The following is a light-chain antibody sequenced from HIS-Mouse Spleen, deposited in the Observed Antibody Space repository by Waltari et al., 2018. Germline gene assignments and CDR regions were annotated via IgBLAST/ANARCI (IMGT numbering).Light chain of an antibody. CDR1: SSDVGIYNL. V-gene: IGLV2-23*03. CDR2: EGS. J-gene: IGLJ2*01. CDR3: CSYAGSSTFEV. Sequence: QSALTQPASVSGSPGQSITISCTGTSSDVGIYNLVSWYQQHPGQAPQLMIYEGSKRPSGVSNRFSGSKSGNTASLTISGLQAEDEADYYCCSYAGSSTFEVFGGGTKLTVL.